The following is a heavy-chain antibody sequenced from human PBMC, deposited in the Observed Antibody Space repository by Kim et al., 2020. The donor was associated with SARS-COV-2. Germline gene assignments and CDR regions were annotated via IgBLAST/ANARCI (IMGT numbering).Heavy chain of an antibody. CDR1: GGSISSYY. CDR3: ARDFLMHSRSSNWFDP. CDR2: IYYSGST. D-gene: IGHD2-8*01. V-gene: IGHV4-59*13. Sequence: SETLSLTCTVSGGSISSYYWSWIRQPPGKGLEWIGYIYYSGSTNYNPSLKSRVTISVDTSKNQFSLKLSSVTAADTAVYYCARDFLMHSRSSNWFDPWGQGTLVTVSS. J-gene: IGHJ5*02.